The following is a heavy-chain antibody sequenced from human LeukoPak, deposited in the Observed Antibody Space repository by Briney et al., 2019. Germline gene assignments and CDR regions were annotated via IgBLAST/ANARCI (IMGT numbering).Heavy chain of an antibody. CDR3: ARGRRVRYDFWSGYYVLGMDV. V-gene: IGHV4-39*01. CDR2: IYYSGST. D-gene: IGHD3-3*01. Sequence: PSETLSLTCTVSGGSISSSGYYWGWIRQPPGKGLEWIGTIYYSGSTYYNPSLKSRVTISVDTSKNQFSLKLSSVTAADTAVYYCARGRRVRYDFWSGYYVLGMDVWGKGTTVTVSS. CDR1: GGSISSSGYY. J-gene: IGHJ6*04.